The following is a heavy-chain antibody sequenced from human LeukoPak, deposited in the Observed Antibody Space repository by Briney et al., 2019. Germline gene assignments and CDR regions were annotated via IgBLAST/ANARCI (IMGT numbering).Heavy chain of an antibody. V-gene: IGHV4-34*01. D-gene: IGHD1-14*01. CDR3: ARYRLANFDY. CDR1: GGSFSGYY. J-gene: IGHJ4*02. CDR2: INHSGST. Sequence: SETLSLTCAVYGGSFSGYYWSWIRQPPGKGLEWIGEINHSGSTNYNPSLKSRVTISVDTSKNQFSLKLSSVTAADTAVYYCARYRLANFDYWGQGTLVTVSS.